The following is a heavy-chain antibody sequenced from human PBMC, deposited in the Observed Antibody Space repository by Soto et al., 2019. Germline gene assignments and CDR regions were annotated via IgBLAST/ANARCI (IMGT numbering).Heavy chain of an antibody. V-gene: IGHV1-18*01. CDR2: ISAYNGNT. J-gene: IGHJ6*02. Sequence: GASVKVSCTASGYTFTSYGISWVRQAPGQGLEWMGWISAYNGNTNYAQKLQGRVTMTTDTSTSTAYMELRSLRSDDTAVYYCARGHYDFWSGYFTPKYYYYGMDVWGQGTTVTVSS. CDR1: GYTFTSYG. D-gene: IGHD3-3*01. CDR3: ARGHYDFWSGYFTPKYYYYGMDV.